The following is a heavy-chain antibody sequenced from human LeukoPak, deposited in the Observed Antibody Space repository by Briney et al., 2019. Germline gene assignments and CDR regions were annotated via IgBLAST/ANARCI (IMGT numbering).Heavy chain of an antibody. CDR1: GFTFSSYA. D-gene: IGHD2-15*01. Sequence: PGGSLRLSCAASGFTFSSYAMHWVRQAPGKGLEYVSAISSNGGSTYYANSVKGRFTISIDNSKNTLYLQMGSLRAEDMAVYYCAKLAYCSGGSCSDEGSDFDYWGQGTLVTVSS. V-gene: IGHV3-64*01. CDR2: ISSNGGST. J-gene: IGHJ4*02. CDR3: AKLAYCSGGSCSDEGSDFDY.